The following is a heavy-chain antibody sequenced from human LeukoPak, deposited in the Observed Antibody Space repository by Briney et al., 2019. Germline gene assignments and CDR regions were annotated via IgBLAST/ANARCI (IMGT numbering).Heavy chain of an antibody. J-gene: IGHJ3*02. D-gene: IGHD3-9*01. CDR2: IYYSGST. Sequence: SETLSLTCTVSGGSISSGGYYWSWIRQHPGKGLEWIGYIYYSGSTYYNPSLKSRVTISVDTSKNQFSLKLSSVTAADTAVYYCARTYYDILTGYYAFDIWGQRTMVTVSS. CDR3: ARTYYDILTGYYAFDI. CDR1: GGSISSGGYY. V-gene: IGHV4-31*03.